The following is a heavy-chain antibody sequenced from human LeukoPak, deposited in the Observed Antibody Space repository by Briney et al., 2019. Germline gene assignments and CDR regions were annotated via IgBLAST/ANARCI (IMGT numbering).Heavy chain of an antibody. J-gene: IGHJ5*02. D-gene: IGHD6-13*01. Sequence: GASVKVSCKASGYTFTSYDINWVRQATGQGLEWMGWMNPNSGNTGYAQKFQGRVTMTRNTSISTAYMELSSLRSEGTAVYYCARAPWSSSSWPYNWFDPWGQGTLVTVSS. CDR1: GYTFTSYD. CDR3: ARAPWSSSSWPYNWFDP. CDR2: MNPNSGNT. V-gene: IGHV1-8*01.